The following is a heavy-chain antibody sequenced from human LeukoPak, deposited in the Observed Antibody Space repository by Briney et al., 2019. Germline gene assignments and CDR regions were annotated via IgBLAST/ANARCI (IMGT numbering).Heavy chain of an antibody. CDR1: GFSFSSYT. D-gene: IGHD6-6*01. V-gene: IGHV3-21*01. J-gene: IGHJ4*02. Sequence: GGSLRLSCAGSGFSFSSYTMNWVRQAPGKGLEWVSSISSSSSYISYADSLKGRFTISRDNAKNSLYLQMDSLRAEDTAVYYCARDLGYTSSSGDYWGQGTLVTVSS. CDR3: ARDLGYTSSSGDY. CDR2: ISSSSSYI.